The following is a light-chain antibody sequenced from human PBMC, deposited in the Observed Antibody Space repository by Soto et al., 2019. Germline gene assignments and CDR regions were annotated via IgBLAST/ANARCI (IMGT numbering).Light chain of an antibody. V-gene: IGLV2-14*01. CDR1: SSDIGGYNY. Sequence: QSALTQPASVSGSPGQSINISCAGTSSDIGGYNYVSWYQQHPGKAPKVMIYEVSNRPSGVSNRFSGSKSGNTASLTISGLQAEDEADYYCSSYTSSSTLYVFGSGTKLTV. CDR2: EVS. J-gene: IGLJ1*01. CDR3: SSYTSSSTLYV.